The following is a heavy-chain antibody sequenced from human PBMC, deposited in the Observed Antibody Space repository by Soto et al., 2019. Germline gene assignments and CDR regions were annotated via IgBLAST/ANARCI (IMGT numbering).Heavy chain of an antibody. CDR1: GGSISSGGYS. Sequence: SETLSLTCAVSGGSISSGGYSWSWIRQPPGKGLEWIGYIYHSGSTYYNPSLKSRVTISVDRSKNQFSLKLSSVTAADTAVYYCARTPIVVVAANTYNWFDPGAREPWSPSPQ. CDR3: ARTPIVVVAANTYNWFDP. CDR2: IYHSGST. D-gene: IGHD2-15*01. J-gene: IGHJ5*02. V-gene: IGHV4-30-2*01.